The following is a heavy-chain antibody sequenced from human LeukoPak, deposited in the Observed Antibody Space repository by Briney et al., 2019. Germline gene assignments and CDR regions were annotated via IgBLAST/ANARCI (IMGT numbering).Heavy chain of an antibody. CDR3: ARDLISGAASFDY. J-gene: IGHJ4*02. Sequence: GGSLRLSCAASGFIFSSYEMNWVRQAPGKGLEWVSYISSSGGTIFYADSVKGRFTSSRDNAKNSLYLQMNSLRAEDTAVYYCARDLISGAASFDYWGQGTLVTVSS. CDR2: ISSSGGTI. V-gene: IGHV3-48*03. CDR1: GFIFSSYE. D-gene: IGHD1-26*01.